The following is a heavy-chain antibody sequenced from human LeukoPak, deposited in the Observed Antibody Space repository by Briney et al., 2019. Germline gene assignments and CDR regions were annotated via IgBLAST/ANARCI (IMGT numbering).Heavy chain of an antibody. V-gene: IGHV4-39*01. Sequence: SETLSLTCTVSGGSISSSSYYWGWIRQPPGKGLEWIVTSYSSWSNYYNPSLNRRVTISVDTSKNQFSLKVSSVTAADTAVYYCARISGYRSNWSIDYWGQGTLVTVSS. J-gene: IGHJ4*02. CDR3: ARISGYRSNWSIDY. CDR2: SYSSWSN. D-gene: IGHD6-13*01. CDR1: GGSISSSSYY.